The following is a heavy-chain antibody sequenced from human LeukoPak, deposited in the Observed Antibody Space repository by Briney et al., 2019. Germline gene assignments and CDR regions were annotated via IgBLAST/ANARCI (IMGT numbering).Heavy chain of an antibody. D-gene: IGHD2-21*02. J-gene: IGHJ3*02. V-gene: IGHV1-46*01. CDR1: GYTFTSYY. Sequence: GASVKVSCKASGYTFTSYYMHWLRQAPGQGLEWMGIINPSGGSTSYAQKFQGRVTMTRDTSTSTVYMELSSLRSEDTAVYYCASLDCGGYCRRGVAAFDIWGQGTMVTVSS. CDR3: ASLDCGGYCRRGVAAFDI. CDR2: INPSGGST.